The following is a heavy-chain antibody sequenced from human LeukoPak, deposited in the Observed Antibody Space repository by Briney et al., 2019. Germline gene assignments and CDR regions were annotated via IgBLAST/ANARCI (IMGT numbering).Heavy chain of an antibody. CDR3: VRGRFYVLGSPPLWN. D-gene: IGHD3-16*01. CDR1: GYTFTSFA. J-gene: IGHJ4*02. CDR2: IDTNAGIP. V-gene: IGHV7-4-1*02. Sequence: ASVKVSCKTFGYTFTSFAMSWVRQAPGQGLEWIGWIDTNAGIPTYAQGFTGRFVFSLDTSASTAYLQINGLKVEDTALYYCVRGRFYVLGSPPLWNWGRGTLVTVSS.